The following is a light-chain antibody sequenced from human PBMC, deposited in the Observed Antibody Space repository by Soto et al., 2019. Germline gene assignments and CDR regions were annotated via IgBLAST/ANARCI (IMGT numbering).Light chain of an antibody. Sequence: EIVLTQSPGTLSLSPGERATLSCRASQSVNSRYLAWYQQKPGQAPRLLISGASTRATGIPDRFSGSGSGTDFTLTIIRLEPEDFAVYYCQQYGNSRWTFGQGTKVEIK. CDR2: GAS. J-gene: IGKJ1*01. V-gene: IGKV3-20*01. CDR3: QQYGNSRWT. CDR1: QSVNSRY.